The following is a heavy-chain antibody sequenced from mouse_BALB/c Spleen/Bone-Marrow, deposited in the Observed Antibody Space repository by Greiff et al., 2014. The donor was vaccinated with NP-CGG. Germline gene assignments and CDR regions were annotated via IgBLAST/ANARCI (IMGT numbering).Heavy chain of an antibody. CDR3: TRDGSPFAY. J-gene: IGHJ3*01. CDR1: GYTFTSYW. Sequence: QVQLKESGAELVRPGASVKLPCKASGYTFTSYWINWVKQRPGQGLEWIGNIYPSDSYTNYNQKFKDKATLTVDKSSSTAYMQLSSPTSEDSAVYYCTRDGSPFAYWGQGTLVTVSA. D-gene: IGHD2-3*01. V-gene: IGHV1-69*02. CDR2: IYPSDSYT.